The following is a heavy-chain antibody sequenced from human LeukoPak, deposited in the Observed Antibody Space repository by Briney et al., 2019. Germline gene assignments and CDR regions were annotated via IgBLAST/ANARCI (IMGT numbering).Heavy chain of an antibody. D-gene: IGHD3-10*01. CDR2: IYTSGNT. CDR3: ARDPGGSGSYYNWFDP. V-gene: IGHV4-4*07. Sequence: PSETLSLTCTVSGGAISGYYWSWIRQPAGKGLEWIGRIYTSGNTNYNPSLKSRVTMSVDTSRDQLSLQLTSVTAADTAVYYCARDPGGSGSYYNWFDPWGQGTLVTVSS. J-gene: IGHJ5*02. CDR1: GGAISGYY.